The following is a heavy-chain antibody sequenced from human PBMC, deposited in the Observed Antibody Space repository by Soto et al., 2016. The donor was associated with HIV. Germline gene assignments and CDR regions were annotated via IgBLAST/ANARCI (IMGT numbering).Heavy chain of an antibody. D-gene: IGHD3-3*01. V-gene: IGHV3-74*01. J-gene: IGHJ4*02. CDR1: GFTFSTYW. CDR3: ARDRSFWTGSLYY. CDR2: INADGSST. Sequence: EVQLVESGGGLVQPRGSLRLSCAVSGFTFSTYWMHWVRQAPGKGLMWVARINADGSSTSYADSVKGRFTVSRDNAKNTLYLQMNSLRAEDTAVYYCARDRSFWTGSLYYWGQGTLVTVSS.